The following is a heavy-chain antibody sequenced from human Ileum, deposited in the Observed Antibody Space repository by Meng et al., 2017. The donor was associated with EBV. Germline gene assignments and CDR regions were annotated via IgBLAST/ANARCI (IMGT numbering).Heavy chain of an antibody. D-gene: IGHD3-22*01. CDR2: IYYSGST. CDR1: GYSISSTNW. Sequence: QVQLQESGLGPVKPSETLSPTCAVSGYSISSTNWWGWIRQPPGKGMEWIGYIYYSGSTSYNPSLKSRVTMSVYTSKNQFSLNLNSVTAVDTAVYYCARNVPGTSAYYDWGQGTLVTSPQ. J-gene: IGHJ4*02. V-gene: IGHV4-28*01. CDR3: ARNVPGTSAYYD.